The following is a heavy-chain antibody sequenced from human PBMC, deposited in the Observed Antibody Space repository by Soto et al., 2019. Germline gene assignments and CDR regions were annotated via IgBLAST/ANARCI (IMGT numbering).Heavy chain of an antibody. CDR3: ARRRGTHYDFWSGSLGRYGMDV. CDR1: GYTFTSYD. D-gene: IGHD3-3*01. CDR2: MNPNSGNT. J-gene: IGHJ6*02. Sequence: GASVKVSCKASGYTFTSYDTNWVRQATGQGLEWMGWMNPNSGNTGYAQKFQGRVTMTRNTSISTAYMELSSLRSEDTAVYYCARRRGTHYDFWSGSLGRYGMDVWGQGTTVTVSS. V-gene: IGHV1-8*01.